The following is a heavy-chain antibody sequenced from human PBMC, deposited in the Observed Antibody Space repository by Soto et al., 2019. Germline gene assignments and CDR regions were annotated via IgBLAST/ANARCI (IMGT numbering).Heavy chain of an antibody. Sequence: PGGSLRLSCAASGFTFSSYWMSWVRQAPGKGLEWVANIKQDGSEKYYVDSVKGRFTISRDNAKNSLYLQMNSLRAEDTAVYYCARAVGDIVVVVAATYFDYWGQGTLVTVSS. CDR2: IKQDGSEK. J-gene: IGHJ4*02. CDR1: GFTFSSYW. V-gene: IGHV3-7*03. CDR3: ARAVGDIVVVVAATYFDY. D-gene: IGHD2-15*01.